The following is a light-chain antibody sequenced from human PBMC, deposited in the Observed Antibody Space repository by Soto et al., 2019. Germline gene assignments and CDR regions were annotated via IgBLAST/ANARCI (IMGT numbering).Light chain of an antibody. CDR2: GAS. CDR3: QQHNTWPPIT. CDR1: QSVSRN. V-gene: IGKV3-15*01. Sequence: DIVMTQSPATLSVSPGDRATLPCRASQSVSRNLAWYQQQPGQAPPLLIYGASTRATGLPPRFSGSGGATAFTPTTSSLQPADFAVYYCQQHNTWPPITFGQGTKVDIK. J-gene: IGKJ3*01.